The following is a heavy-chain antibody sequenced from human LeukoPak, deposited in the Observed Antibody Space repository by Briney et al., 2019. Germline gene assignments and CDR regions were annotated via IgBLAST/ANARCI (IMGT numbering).Heavy chain of an antibody. Sequence: PGGSLRLSCAASGFTFSSYAMHWVRQAPGKGLEWVAVISYDGSNKYYADSVKGRFTISRDNSKNTLYLQMNSLRAEDTAVYYCARDLPGARVADRERYFDYWGQGTLVTVSS. CDR2: ISYDGSNK. J-gene: IGHJ4*02. V-gene: IGHV3-30-3*01. D-gene: IGHD2-15*01. CDR3: ARDLPGARVADRERYFDY. CDR1: GFTFSSYA.